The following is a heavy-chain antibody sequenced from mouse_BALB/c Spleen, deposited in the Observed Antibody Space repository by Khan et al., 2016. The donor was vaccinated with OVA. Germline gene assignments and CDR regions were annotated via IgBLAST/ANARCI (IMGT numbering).Heavy chain of an antibody. CDR2: IWSGGST. D-gene: IGHD2-4*01. V-gene: IGHV2-2*02. Sequence: VELVESGPGLVQPSQSLSITCTVSGFSLTTYGVHWVRQSPGKGLEWLGVIWSGGSTDYSAAFISRLIISKDNSKSQVFFKMNSLQANDTAIYYCARNYDYDEGLDYWGQGTLVTVSA. CDR1: GFSLTTYG. CDR3: ARNYDYDEGLDY. J-gene: IGHJ3*01.